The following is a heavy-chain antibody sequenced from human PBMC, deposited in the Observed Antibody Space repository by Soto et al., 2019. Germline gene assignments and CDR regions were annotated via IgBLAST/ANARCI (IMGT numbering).Heavy chain of an antibody. CDR1: GGSFSGYY. CDR2: INHSGST. J-gene: IGHJ5*02. Sequence: SETLSLTCAVYGGSFSGYYWSWIRQPPGKGLEWIVEINHSGSTNYNPSLKSRVTISVDTSKNQFSLKLSSVTAADTAVYYCARAARLRGVIASFEPWGQGTLVAFSS. V-gene: IGHV4-34*01. D-gene: IGHD3-10*01. CDR3: ARAARLRGVIASFEP.